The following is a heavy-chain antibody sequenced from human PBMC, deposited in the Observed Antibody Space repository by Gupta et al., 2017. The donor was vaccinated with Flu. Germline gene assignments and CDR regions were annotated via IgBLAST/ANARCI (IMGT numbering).Heavy chain of an antibody. J-gene: IGHJ6*02. V-gene: IGHV3-9*01. CDR3: AASCSSTRCYVSRYNYAMDL. Sequence: VQLVESGGGLVQPGRSLRLSCATSGFTFDAYTMHWVRQTPGKGLAWVSGVSWDSDSTDYADSVRGRFTISRDNEKNSLYLQMTGLRTEDTALYYCAASCSSTRCYVSRYNYAMDLWGQGTTVTVSS. D-gene: IGHD2-2*01. CDR1: GFTFDAYT. CDR2: VSWDSDST.